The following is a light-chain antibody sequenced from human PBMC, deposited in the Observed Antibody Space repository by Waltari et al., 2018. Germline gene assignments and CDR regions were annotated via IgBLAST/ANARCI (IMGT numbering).Light chain of an antibody. Sequence: ELVLTQSPGPLSLSPGERATLSCRASQSVNTYLAWYQQKPGQAPRLLIYAASTRAAGIPDRFSGSGSGTDFSLTISRLEAEDFAVYYCQHHVRLPATFGQGTKVEIK. CDR2: AAS. CDR1: QSVNTY. J-gene: IGKJ1*01. CDR3: QHHVRLPAT. V-gene: IGKV3-20*01.